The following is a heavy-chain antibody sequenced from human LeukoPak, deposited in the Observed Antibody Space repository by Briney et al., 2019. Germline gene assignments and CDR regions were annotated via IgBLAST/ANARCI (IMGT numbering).Heavy chain of an antibody. CDR3: ARVVRLRLGELSFVVETYDAFGI. D-gene: IGHD3-16*02. CDR2: ISSSSSYI. Sequence: PGGSLRLSCAASGFTFSSYSMNWVRQAPGKGLEWVSSISSSSSYIYYADSVKGRFTISRDNAKNSLYLQMNSLRAEDTAVYYCARVVRLRLGELSFVVETYDAFGIWGQGTMVTVSS. CDR1: GFTFSSYS. V-gene: IGHV3-21*01. J-gene: IGHJ3*02.